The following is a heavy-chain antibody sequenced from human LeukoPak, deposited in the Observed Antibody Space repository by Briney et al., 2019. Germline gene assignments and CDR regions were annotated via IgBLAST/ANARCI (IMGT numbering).Heavy chain of an antibody. CDR3: ARGGNWNDGGPFDY. Sequence: SVKVSCKASGGTFSSYAISWVRQAPGQGLEWMGRIIPILGIANNAQKFQGRVTLTADKSTSTAYMELSSLRSEDTAVYYCARGGNWNDGGPFDYWGQGTLVTVSS. D-gene: IGHD1-1*01. V-gene: IGHV1-69*04. CDR2: IIPILGIA. J-gene: IGHJ4*02. CDR1: GGTFSSYA.